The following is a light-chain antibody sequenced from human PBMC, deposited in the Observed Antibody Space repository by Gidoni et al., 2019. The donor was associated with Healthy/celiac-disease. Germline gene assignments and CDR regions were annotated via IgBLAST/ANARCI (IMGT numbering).Light chain of an antibody. CDR2: GAS. V-gene: IGKV3-15*01. Sequence: EIVMTQSPATLSVSPGERATLSCRASQSVSSNLAWYQQKPGQAPRLLIYGASTRATGIPARVSGSGSGTEFTLTISSLQSEDFAVYYCQQYNNWPRAFGQXTKLEIK. CDR3: QQYNNWPRA. CDR1: QSVSSN. J-gene: IGKJ2*01.